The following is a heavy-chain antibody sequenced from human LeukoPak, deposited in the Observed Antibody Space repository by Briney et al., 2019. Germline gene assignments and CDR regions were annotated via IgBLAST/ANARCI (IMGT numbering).Heavy chain of an antibody. V-gene: IGHV4-39*07. J-gene: IGHJ4*02. CDR3: ARAVPRNYYGSGSCLDY. Sequence: PSETLSLTCTVSGASISGSGYYWGWIRQPPGKGLEWIGNIYDSGSTNYNPSLKSRVTISVDKSKNQFSLKLSSVTAADTAVYYCARAVPRNYYGSGSCLDYRGQGTLVTVSS. CDR1: GASISGSGYY. D-gene: IGHD3-10*01. CDR2: IYDSGST.